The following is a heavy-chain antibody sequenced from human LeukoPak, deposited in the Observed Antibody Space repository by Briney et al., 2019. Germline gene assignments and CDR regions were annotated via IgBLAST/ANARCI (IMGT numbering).Heavy chain of an antibody. CDR2: TYYRSKWRN. CDR3: VRDLSWRFDY. D-gene: IGHD2/OR15-2a*01. CDR1: GDSLSSNSAA. J-gene: IGHJ4*02. V-gene: IGHV6-1*01. Sequence: SQTLSLTFAISGDSLSSNSAAWDWSRQSASRGLEWLGRTYYRSKWRNDYAVSVKSRITISPDTSKNQFSLQLNSVTPEDTSVYYCVRDLSWRFDYWGQGTLVTVSS.